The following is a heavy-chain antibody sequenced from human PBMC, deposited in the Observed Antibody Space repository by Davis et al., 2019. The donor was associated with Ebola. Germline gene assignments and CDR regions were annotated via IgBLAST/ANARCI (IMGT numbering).Heavy chain of an antibody. CDR1: GFTFSNAW. J-gene: IGHJ6*02. D-gene: IGHD1-7*01. V-gene: IGHV3-9*01. Sequence: PGGSLRLSCAASGFTFSNAWMNWVRQAPGKGLEWVSGISWNSGSIGYADSVKGRFTISRDNAKNSLYLQMNSLRAEDTALYYCAKDIGPGTTSYYYYGMDVWGQGTTVTVSS. CDR3: AKDIGPGTTSYYYYGMDV. CDR2: ISWNSGSI.